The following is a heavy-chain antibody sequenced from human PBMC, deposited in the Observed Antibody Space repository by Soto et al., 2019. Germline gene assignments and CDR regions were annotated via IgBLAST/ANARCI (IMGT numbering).Heavy chain of an antibody. CDR1: GYAFTSHD. CDR3: ARDMGVNYYGSGADAFDI. V-gene: IGHV1-8*01. D-gene: IGHD3-10*01. Sequence: ASVKVSCKASGYAFTSHDINWVRQATGQGLEWMGWLNPNTGDTGYAQKFQGRVTMTTDTSTSTAYMELRSLRSDDTAVYYCARDMGVNYYGSGADAFDIWGQGTMVTVSS. CDR2: LNPNTGDT. J-gene: IGHJ3*02.